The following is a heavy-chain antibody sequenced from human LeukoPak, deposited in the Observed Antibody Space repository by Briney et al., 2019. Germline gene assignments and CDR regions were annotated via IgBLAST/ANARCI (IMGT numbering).Heavy chain of an antibody. J-gene: IGHJ4*02. D-gene: IGHD4-17*01. CDR2: IIGSGGST. V-gene: IGHV3-23*01. CDR1: GFTFSSYA. Sequence: GGSLRLSCAASGFTFSSYAMSWVRQAPGKGLEWVSAIIGSGGSTYYADSVKGRFTISRDNSKNTLYLQMNSLRAEDTAVYYCAKDPGGYGDYEGAFDYWGQGTLVTVSS. CDR3: AKDPGGYGDYEGAFDY.